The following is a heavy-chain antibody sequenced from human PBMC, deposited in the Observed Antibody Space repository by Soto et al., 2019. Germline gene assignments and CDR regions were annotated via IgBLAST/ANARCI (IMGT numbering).Heavy chain of an antibody. Sequence: GALRLSCAASGFTFSSYEMNWVRQAPGKGLEWVSYISSSGSTIYYADSVKGRFTISRDNAKNSLYLQMNSLRAEDTAVYYCARDGEYQLLSPGYFDYWGQGTLVTVSS. D-gene: IGHD2-2*01. CDR3: ARDGEYQLLSPGYFDY. V-gene: IGHV3-48*03. CDR1: GFTFSSYE. CDR2: ISSSGSTI. J-gene: IGHJ4*02.